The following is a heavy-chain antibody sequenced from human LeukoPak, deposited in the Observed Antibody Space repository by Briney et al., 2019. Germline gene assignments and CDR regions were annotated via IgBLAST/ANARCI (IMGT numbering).Heavy chain of an antibody. CDR3: ARDQYDTWSRRGNFDS. Sequence: MAGGSLRLSCVASGFTFSDYYMSWIRQAPGKGPEWVSYISNSGSTIYYADSVKGRFTISRDNTKNSLYLQMNSLRAEDTAVFYCARDQYDTWSRRGNFDSWGQGTLVIVSS. D-gene: IGHD3/OR15-3a*01. CDR1: GFTFSDYY. V-gene: IGHV3-11*01. CDR2: ISNSGSTI. J-gene: IGHJ4*02.